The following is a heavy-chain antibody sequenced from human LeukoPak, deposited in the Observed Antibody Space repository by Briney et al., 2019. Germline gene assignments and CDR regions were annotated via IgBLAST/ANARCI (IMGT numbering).Heavy chain of an antibody. CDR2: INHSGST. CDR1: GGSFSGYY. J-gene: IGHJ3*02. CDR3: ARLVPNRGYYDDAFDI. D-gene: IGHD3-22*01. V-gene: IGHV4-34*01. Sequence: SETLSLTCAVYGGSFSGYYWSWIRQPPGKGLEWIGEINHSGSTNYNPSLKSRVTISVDTSKNQFSLKLSSVTAADTAVYYCARLVPNRGYYDDAFDIWGQGTMVTVSS.